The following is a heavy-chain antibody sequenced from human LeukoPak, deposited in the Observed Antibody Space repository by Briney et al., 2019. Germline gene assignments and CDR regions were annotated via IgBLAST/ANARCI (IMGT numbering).Heavy chain of an antibody. Sequence: GALRLSCAASGFTFSSYGMHWVRQAPGKGLEWVAFIRYDGSNKYYADSVKGRFTISRDNSKNTLYLQMNSLRAEDTAVYYCAKALDYGYYYYYMDVWGKGTTVTVSS. D-gene: IGHD4-17*01. J-gene: IGHJ6*03. CDR3: AKALDYGYYYYYMDV. V-gene: IGHV3-30*02. CDR2: IRYDGSNK. CDR1: GFTFSSYG.